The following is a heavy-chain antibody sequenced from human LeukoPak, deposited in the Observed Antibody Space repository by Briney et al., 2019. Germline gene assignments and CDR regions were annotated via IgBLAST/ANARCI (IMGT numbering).Heavy chain of an antibody. Sequence: SETLSLTCTVSGGSISIISSSTYYWGSIRQAPGNGLEWIGSHYNSENSPYNASLKSRTTLSVNTSNNQSSLKLTSVTAADAAVYFCARQLPTAAADTRGYFDYWGQGTVVTVSS. CDR1: GGSISIISSSTYY. J-gene: IGHJ4*02. V-gene: IGHV4-39*01. CDR3: ARQLPTAAADTRGYFDY. D-gene: IGHD6-25*01. CDR2: HYNSENS.